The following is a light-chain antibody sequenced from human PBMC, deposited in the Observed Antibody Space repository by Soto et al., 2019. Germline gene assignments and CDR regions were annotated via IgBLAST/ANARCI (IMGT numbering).Light chain of an antibody. Sequence: QSALTQPASVSGSPGQSIAISCTGTSSDVGGYDYVSWYQHHPGKAPKLMIYDVGNRPSGVSNRFSGSKSGNTASLTISGLQAEDEADYYCSSYTSSSVPVFGGGTQLTVL. CDR3: SSYTSSSVPV. V-gene: IGLV2-14*03. CDR1: SSDVGGYDY. CDR2: DVG. J-gene: IGLJ7*01.